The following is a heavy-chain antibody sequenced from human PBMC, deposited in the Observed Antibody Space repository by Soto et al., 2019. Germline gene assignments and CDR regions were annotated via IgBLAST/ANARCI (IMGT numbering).Heavy chain of an antibody. D-gene: IGHD5-12*01. CDR1: GGTFSSYA. Sequence: QVQLVQSGAEVKKPGSSVKVSCQASGGTFSSYALSCVRQDPGHVLEWLGGIIPIFGTANYAQKFPGSVTITADESTSTAYMELSSLRSEDTAVYYCAGWLRRNEDYYYYDGMDVWGQGTTVTVSS. J-gene: IGHJ6*02. CDR3: AGWLRRNEDYYYYDGMDV. V-gene: IGHV1-69*12. CDR2: IIPIFGTA.